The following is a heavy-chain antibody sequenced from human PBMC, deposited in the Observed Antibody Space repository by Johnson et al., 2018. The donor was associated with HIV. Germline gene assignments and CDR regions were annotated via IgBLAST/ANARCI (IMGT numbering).Heavy chain of an antibody. D-gene: IGHD6-19*01. CDR3: ARVGSSGWLGRAFDI. CDR2: ASGSGGTT. V-gene: IGHV3-23*04. J-gene: IGHJ3*02. Sequence: MLLVESGGGLVQPGGSLRLSCAASGFTFSSYAVSWVRQAPGKGLEWVSGASGSGGTTYYADHGKGRFTISRDNAKNTLFLQMNSLRAEDTAVYYCARVGSSGWLGRAFDIWGQGTMVTVSS. CDR1: GFTFSSYA.